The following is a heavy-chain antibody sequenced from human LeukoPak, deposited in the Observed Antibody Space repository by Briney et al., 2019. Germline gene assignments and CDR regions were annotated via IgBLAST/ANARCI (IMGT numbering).Heavy chain of an antibody. CDR1: GYTFIGYY. Sequence: GASVKVSCKASGYTFIGYYMHWVRQAPGQGLEWMGWINPNSGVTNYAQKFQGRVTVTRDTSISTAYMELSRLRSDDTAVYYCARGSLFGSGSYCYFDYWGQGTLVTVSS. D-gene: IGHD3-10*01. CDR2: INPNSGVT. J-gene: IGHJ4*02. CDR3: ARGSLFGSGSYCYFDY. V-gene: IGHV1-2*02.